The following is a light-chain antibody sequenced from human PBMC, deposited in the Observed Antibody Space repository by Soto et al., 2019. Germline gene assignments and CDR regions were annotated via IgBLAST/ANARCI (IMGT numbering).Light chain of an antibody. CDR3: KSYTGINNWV. V-gene: IGLV2-8*01. J-gene: IGLJ3*02. CDR2: EVN. CDR1: SSDVGGYNY. Sequence: QSVLTQPPSASGSPGQSVTISYTGTSSDVGGYNYVSWYQQHPGKAPKVMIYEVNKRPSGVPDRFSGSKSGNTASLTVSGLQAEDEADYYCKSYTGINNWVFGGGTKLTVL.